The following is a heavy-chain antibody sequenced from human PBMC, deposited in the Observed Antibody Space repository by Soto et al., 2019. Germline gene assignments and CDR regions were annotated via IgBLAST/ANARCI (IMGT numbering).Heavy chain of an antibody. Sequence: EVGLLESGGGLVQPGGSLRLSCAASGFTFGSYAMSWVRQAPGKGLEWVSSMNGGGGSTYYAESVQGRFTISRDNSKNTLYLQMNSLRVEDTAVYYCAKKSEIAVPRYYFDLWGQATLVTVSS. CDR2: MNGGGGST. D-gene: IGHD2-21*01. J-gene: IGHJ4*02. V-gene: IGHV3-23*01. CDR3: AKKSEIAVPRYYFDL. CDR1: GFTFGSYA.